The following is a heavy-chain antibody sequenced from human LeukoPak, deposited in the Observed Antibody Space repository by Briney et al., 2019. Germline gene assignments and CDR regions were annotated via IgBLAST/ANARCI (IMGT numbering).Heavy chain of an antibody. CDR1: GGSISSGGYY. Sequence: SQTLSLTCTVSGGSISSGGYYWSWIRQPPGKGLEWIGYIYHSGSTYYNPSLKSRVTISVDRSKNQFSLKLSSVTAADTAVYYCARLFTLVGRHGMDVWGQGTTVTVSS. V-gene: IGHV4-30-2*01. J-gene: IGHJ6*02. D-gene: IGHD1-26*01. CDR2: IYHSGST. CDR3: ARLFTLVGRHGMDV.